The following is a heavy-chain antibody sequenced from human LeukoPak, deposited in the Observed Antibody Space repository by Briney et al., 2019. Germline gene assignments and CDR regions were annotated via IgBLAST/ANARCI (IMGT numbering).Heavy chain of an antibody. D-gene: IGHD5-24*01. CDR2: IYYSGGT. Sequence: SETLSLTCSVSGGSISGYYWSWTRQPPGKGLEWIGYIYYSGGTNYNPSLKSQVTMSVDTSKNQFSLNLTSVTAADTAVYYCAKGNGYSYSWGQGTLVTVSS. CDR1: GGSISGYY. CDR3: AKGNGYSYS. J-gene: IGHJ4*02. V-gene: IGHV4-59*01.